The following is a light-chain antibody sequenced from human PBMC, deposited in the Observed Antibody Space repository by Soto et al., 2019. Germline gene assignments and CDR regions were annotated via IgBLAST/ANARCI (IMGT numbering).Light chain of an antibody. CDR2: EIN. CDR3: SAYTSSDTGV. Sequence: QSALTQPASVSGSPGQSITISCTGSSSDVGGYNYVSWYQQHPGKAPKLMIYEINYRPSGVSNRFSGSKSGNTASLTISGLQAEDEADYYCSAYTSSDTGVFGTGTKLTAL. V-gene: IGLV2-14*01. CDR1: SSDVGGYNY. J-gene: IGLJ1*01.